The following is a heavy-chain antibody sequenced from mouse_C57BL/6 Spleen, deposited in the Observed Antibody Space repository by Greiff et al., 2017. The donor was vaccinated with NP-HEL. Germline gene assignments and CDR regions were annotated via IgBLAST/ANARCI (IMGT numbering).Heavy chain of an antibody. CDR3: ARRTVVEGGFAY. CDR2: IDPSDSYT. V-gene: IGHV1-50*01. Sequence: QVQLQQSGAELVKPGASVKLSCKASGYTFTSYWMQWVKQRPGQGLEWIGEIDPSDSYTNYTQKFKGKDTLTVDTSSSTAYMQLSSLTSEDSAVYYCARRTVVEGGFAYWGQGTLVTVSA. D-gene: IGHD1-1*01. J-gene: IGHJ3*01. CDR1: GYTFTSYW.